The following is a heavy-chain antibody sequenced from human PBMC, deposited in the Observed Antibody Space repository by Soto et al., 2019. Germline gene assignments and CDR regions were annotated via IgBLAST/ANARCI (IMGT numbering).Heavy chain of an antibody. CDR3: ARGYSNYEYYYYGMDV. J-gene: IGHJ6*02. D-gene: IGHD4-4*01. V-gene: IGHV1-8*01. Sequence: ASVKVSCKASGYTFSRYDINWVRQATGQGREWMGWMNPKSGKKGYAQKFQGRINITRNTTISTAYTELSNLRSEDTAVYYCARGYSNYEYYYYGMDVWG. CDR1: GYTFSRYD. CDR2: MNPKSGKK.